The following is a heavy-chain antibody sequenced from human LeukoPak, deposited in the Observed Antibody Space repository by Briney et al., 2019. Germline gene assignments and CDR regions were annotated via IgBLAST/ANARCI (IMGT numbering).Heavy chain of an antibody. CDR2: IRYDGSNK. D-gene: IGHD6-13*01. CDR3: GKGGQQLMDV. Sequence: TGGSLRLSCAASGLTFSNYGMHWVRQAPGKGLEWVAFIRYDGSNKYYADSVKGRFTISRDNSNNTLNLQMNSLRAEDTAVYYCGKGGQQLMDVWGEGTTVTVSS. V-gene: IGHV3-30*02. CDR1: GLTFSNYG. J-gene: IGHJ6*04.